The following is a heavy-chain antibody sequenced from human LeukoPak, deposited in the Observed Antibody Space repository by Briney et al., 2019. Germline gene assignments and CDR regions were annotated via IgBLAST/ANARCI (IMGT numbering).Heavy chain of an antibody. CDR1: GFTFSSYA. Sequence: GALRLSCAASGFTFSSYAMSWVRQAPGKGLEWVSAISGSGGSTYYADSVKGRFTISRDNSKNTLYLQMNSLRAEDTAVYYCAKVSDLGGNPFDYWGQGTLVTVSS. J-gene: IGHJ4*02. V-gene: IGHV3-23*01. CDR2: ISGSGGST. CDR3: AKVSDLGGNPFDY. D-gene: IGHD3-16*01.